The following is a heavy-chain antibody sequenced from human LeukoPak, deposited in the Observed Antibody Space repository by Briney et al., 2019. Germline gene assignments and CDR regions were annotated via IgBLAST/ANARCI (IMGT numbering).Heavy chain of an antibody. CDR3: ARDMVPRYYDSSGYSIY. J-gene: IGHJ4*02. CDR2: ISAYNGNT. D-gene: IGHD3-22*01. V-gene: IGHV1-18*01. CDR1: GYTFTSYG. Sequence: GASVKVSCKASGYTFTSYGINWVRQAPGQGLEWMGWISAYNGNTNYAQKLQGRVTMTTDTSTSTAYMELRSLRSDDTAVYYCARDMVPRYYDSSGYSIYWGQGTLVTVSS.